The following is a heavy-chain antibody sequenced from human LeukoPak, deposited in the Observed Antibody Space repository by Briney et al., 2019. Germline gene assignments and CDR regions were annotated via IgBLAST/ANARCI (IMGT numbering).Heavy chain of an antibody. D-gene: IGHD1-26*01. J-gene: IGHJ4*02. Sequence: GGSLRLSCAASGFTVSSNYMSWVRQAPGKGLDWVSAIYSGGNTYYADSVKGRFTISRDNSKNTLYLQMYSLRAEDTAVYYCARDRVGATTNFDYWGQGTLVTVSS. CDR3: ARDRVGATTNFDY. CDR1: GFTVSSNY. CDR2: IYSGGNT. V-gene: IGHV3-53*01.